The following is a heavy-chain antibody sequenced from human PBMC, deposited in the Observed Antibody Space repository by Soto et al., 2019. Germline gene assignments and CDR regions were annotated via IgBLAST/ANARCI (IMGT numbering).Heavy chain of an antibody. D-gene: IGHD1-26*01. V-gene: IGHV4-4*02. Sequence: QVQLQESGPGLVKPSGTLSLTCAVSGGSISSSNWWSWVRQPPGKGLEWIGEIYHSGSTNYNPSPRSRVTISVDRSKTPYSRKLSSVTAADTAVYYWASGAGWSYYHDVGFDSWGQGTLVTVSS. J-gene: IGHJ4*02. CDR2: IYHSGST. CDR1: GGSISSSNW. CDR3: ASGAGWSYYHDVGFDS.